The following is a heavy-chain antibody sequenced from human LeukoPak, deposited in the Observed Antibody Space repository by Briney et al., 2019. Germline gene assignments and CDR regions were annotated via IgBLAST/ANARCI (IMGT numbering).Heavy chain of an antibody. CDR2: INHSGST. D-gene: IGHD3-10*01. CDR1: GGSFGGYY. J-gene: IGHJ4*02. CDR3: ASQDYGSGRGYYFDY. V-gene: IGHV4-34*01. Sequence: ASETLSLTCAVYGGSFGGYYWSWIRQPPGKGLEWIGEINHSGSTNYNPSLKSRVTISVDTSKNQFSLKLSSVTAADTAVYYCASQDYGSGRGYYFDYWGQGTLVTVSS.